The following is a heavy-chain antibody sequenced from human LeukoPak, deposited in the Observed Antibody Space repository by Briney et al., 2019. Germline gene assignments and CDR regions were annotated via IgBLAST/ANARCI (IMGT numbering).Heavy chain of an antibody. CDR2: IYYSKNT. CDR3: VSPRGFSYGYFDY. CDR1: GGSISSSSAY. Sequence: SETLSLTCTLSGGSISSSSAYWGWIRQPPGKGLEWIGSIYYSKNTYYNPSLKSRVTISADTSKNQFSLTLGSVSATDTAVYYCVSPRGFSYGYFDYWGQGTLVTVSS. D-gene: IGHD5-18*01. J-gene: IGHJ4*02. V-gene: IGHV4-39*01.